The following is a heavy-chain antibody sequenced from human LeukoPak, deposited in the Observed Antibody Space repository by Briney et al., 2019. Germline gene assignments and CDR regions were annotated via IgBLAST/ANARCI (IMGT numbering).Heavy chain of an antibody. J-gene: IGHJ6*03. CDR2: INTDTRNP. D-gene: IGHD5-12*01. Sequence: GASVKVSCKASGYSFTTYAMHWVRQAPGQGLEWMGWINTDTRNPTYAQGFTGRFVFSLDTSVSTAYVQISSLKAEDTAVYYCARGDGYEEGHYYMDVWGKGTTVTVSS. CDR1: GYSFTTYA. V-gene: IGHV7-4-1*02. CDR3: ARGDGYEEGHYYMDV.